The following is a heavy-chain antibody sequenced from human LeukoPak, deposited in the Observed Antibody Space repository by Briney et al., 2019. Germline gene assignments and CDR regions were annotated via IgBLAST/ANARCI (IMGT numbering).Heavy chain of an antibody. CDR1: GFTFDDYA. D-gene: IGHD6-6*01. V-gene: IGHV3-9*01. CDR3: ASSSSCDYYYYGMDV. J-gene: IGHJ6*02. Sequence: GRSLRPSCAASGFTFDDYAMHWVRQAPGKGLEMVSGISWNSGSIGYEDSVKGRFTISKDNAKNSLYLKVKSLRADDRALYYCASSSSCDYYYYGMDVWGQGTTVTVSS. CDR2: ISWNSGSI.